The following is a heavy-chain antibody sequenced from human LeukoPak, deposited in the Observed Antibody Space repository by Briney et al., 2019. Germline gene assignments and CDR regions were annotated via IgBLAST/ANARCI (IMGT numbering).Heavy chain of an antibody. D-gene: IGHD4-11*01. CDR1: GFTFSSYA. CDR3: AKSPGLYSTQLDY. CDR2: ISGSGGST. J-gene: IGHJ4*02. Sequence: PGGSLRLSCAASGFTFSSYAMSWVRQAPGKGLEWVSAISGSGGSTYYADSVKGRFAISRDNSKNTLYLQMNSLRAEDTAVYYCAKSPGLYSTQLDYWGQGTLVTVSS. V-gene: IGHV3-23*01.